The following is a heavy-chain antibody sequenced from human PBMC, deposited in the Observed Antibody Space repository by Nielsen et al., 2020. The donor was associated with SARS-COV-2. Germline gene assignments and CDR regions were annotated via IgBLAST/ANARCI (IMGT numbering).Heavy chain of an antibody. V-gene: IGHV4-39*07. J-gene: IGHJ4*02. CDR1: GGSISSSSYY. CDR2: IYHSGST. CDR3: ARGGVVVPAASTFDY. D-gene: IGHD2-2*01. Sequence: SETLSLTCTVSGGSISSSSYYWGWIRQPPGKGLEWIGSIYHSGSTYYNPSLKSRVTISVDTSKNQFSLKLSSVTAADTAVYYCARGGVVVPAASTFDYWGQGTLVTVSS.